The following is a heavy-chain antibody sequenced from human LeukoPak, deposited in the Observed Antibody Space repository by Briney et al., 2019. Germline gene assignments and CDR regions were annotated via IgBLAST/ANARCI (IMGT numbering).Heavy chain of an antibody. CDR2: ISAYNGNT. CDR1: GYTFTSYG. Sequence: ASVKVSCKASGYTFTSYGISWVRQAPGQGLEWMGWISAYNGNTNYAQKLQGRVTMTTDTSTSTAYMELRSLRSDDTAVYYCARARYYYDSSGYLYYFDYWGQGTLVTVSS. J-gene: IGHJ4*02. V-gene: IGHV1-18*01. CDR3: ARARYYYDSSGYLYYFDY. D-gene: IGHD3-22*01.